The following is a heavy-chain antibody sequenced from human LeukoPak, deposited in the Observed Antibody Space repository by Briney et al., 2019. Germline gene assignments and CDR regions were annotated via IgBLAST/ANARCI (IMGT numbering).Heavy chain of an antibody. J-gene: IGHJ5*02. D-gene: IGHD2-2*01. Sequence: PSETLSLTCTVSGGSISSGGYYWSWIRQHPGKGLEWIGYIYYSGSTYYNPSLKSRVTISVDTSKNQFSLKLSSVTAADTAVYYCARGYQLLSGWFDPWGRGTLVTVSS. CDR1: GGSISSGGYY. V-gene: IGHV4-31*03. CDR2: IYYSGST. CDR3: ARGYQLLSGWFDP.